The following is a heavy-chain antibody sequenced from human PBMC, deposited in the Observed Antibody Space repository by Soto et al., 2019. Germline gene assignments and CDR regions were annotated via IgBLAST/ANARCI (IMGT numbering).Heavy chain of an antibody. CDR3: GSVRPSGCVLS. J-gene: IGHJ5*02. V-gene: IGHV4-59*01. D-gene: IGHD6-25*01. CDR2: VYFSGNT. Sequence: PSDTLSLTFTVSGGSLSSYYSTWIRQSPGKGLEWIGYVYFSGNTNYIPALKSRVTISIDTSKNQFSLRLASVNAADTAFYYCGSVRPSGCVLSWGQGTLVTVSS. CDR1: GGSLSSYY.